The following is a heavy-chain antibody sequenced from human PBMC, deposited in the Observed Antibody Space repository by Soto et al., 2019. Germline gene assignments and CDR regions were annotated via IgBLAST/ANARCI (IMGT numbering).Heavy chain of an antibody. CDR2: IWYDGSNK. J-gene: IGHJ6*03. V-gene: IGHV3-33*01. CDR1: GFTFSSYG. Sequence: GGSLRLSCAASGFTFSSYGMHWVRQAPGKGLEWVAVIWYDGSNKYYADSVKGRFTISRDNSKNTLYLQMNSLRAEDTAVYYCARDSEEYYDILTGYYSNYYYYYYMDVWGKGTTVTVSS. CDR3: ARDSEEYYDILTGYYSNYYYYYYMDV. D-gene: IGHD3-9*01.